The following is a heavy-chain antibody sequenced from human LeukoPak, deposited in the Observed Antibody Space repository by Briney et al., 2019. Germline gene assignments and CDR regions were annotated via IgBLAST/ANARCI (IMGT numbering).Heavy chain of an antibody. V-gene: IGHV3-48*04. CDR1: GFTFSSYW. D-gene: IGHD6-25*01. CDR2: ISSSSSTI. J-gene: IGHJ4*02. Sequence: GGSLRLSCAASGFTFSSYWMSWVRQAPGKGLEWVSYISSSSSTIYYADSVKGRFTISRDNAKNSLYLQMNSLRAEDTAVYYCARTPRRGPFDYWGQGTLVTVSS. CDR3: ARTPRRGPFDY.